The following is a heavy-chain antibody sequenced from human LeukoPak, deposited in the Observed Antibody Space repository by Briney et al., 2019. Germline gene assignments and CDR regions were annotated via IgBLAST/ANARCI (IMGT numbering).Heavy chain of an antibody. J-gene: IGHJ4*02. CDR3: ARDGEALGHYYDSSGYYYFDY. D-gene: IGHD3-22*01. Sequence: GGSLRLSCAASGFTFSSYGMHWVRQAPGKGLEWVAFIRYDGSNTYYADSVKGRFTISRDNAKNSLYLQMNSLRAEDTAVYYCARDGEALGHYYDSSGYYYFDYWGQGTLVTVSS. CDR2: IRYDGSNT. CDR1: GFTFSSYG. V-gene: IGHV3-30*02.